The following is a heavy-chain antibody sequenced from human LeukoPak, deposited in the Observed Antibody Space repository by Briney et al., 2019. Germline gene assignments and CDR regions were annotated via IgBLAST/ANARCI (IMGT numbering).Heavy chain of an antibody. J-gene: IGHJ6*02. CDR1: GFTFNSSA. D-gene: IGHD2-2*01. V-gene: IGHV3-30-3*01. CDR3: AKDVGCSSTSCYEEVYGMDV. CDR2: ISYDGSSK. Sequence: PGRSLRLSCAASGFTFNSSAMHWVRQAPGKGLEWVAVISYDGSSKYYADSVKGRFTISRDNSKNTLYLQMNSLRAEDTAVYYCAKDVGCSSTSCYEEVYGMDVWGQGTTVTVSS.